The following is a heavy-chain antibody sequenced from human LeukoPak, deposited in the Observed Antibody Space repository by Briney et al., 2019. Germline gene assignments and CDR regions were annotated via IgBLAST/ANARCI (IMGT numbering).Heavy chain of an antibody. J-gene: IGHJ6*02. CDR1: GFTFSSYA. CDR2: ISYDGSNK. CDR3: AREKRFLEWSYGMDV. D-gene: IGHD3-3*01. Sequence: GGSLRLSCAAPGFTFSSYAMHWVRQAPGKGLEWVAVISYDGSNKYYADSVKGRFTVSRDNSKNTLYLQMNSLRAEDTAVYYCAREKRFLEWSYGMDVWGQGTTVTVSS. V-gene: IGHV3-30-3*01.